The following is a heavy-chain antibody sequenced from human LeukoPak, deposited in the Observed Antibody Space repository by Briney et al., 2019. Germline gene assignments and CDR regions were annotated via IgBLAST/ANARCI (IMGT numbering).Heavy chain of an antibody. CDR2: ISGSGGST. CDR3: AKREYSYGLYYFDY. CDR1: GFTFSSYA. D-gene: IGHD5-18*01. Sequence: GGSLRLSCAASGFTFSSYAMSWVRQAPGKGLGWVSAISGSGGSTYYADSVKGRFTISRDNSKNTLYLQMNSLRAEDTAVYYCAKREYSYGLYYFDYWGQGTLVTVSS. J-gene: IGHJ4*02. V-gene: IGHV3-23*01.